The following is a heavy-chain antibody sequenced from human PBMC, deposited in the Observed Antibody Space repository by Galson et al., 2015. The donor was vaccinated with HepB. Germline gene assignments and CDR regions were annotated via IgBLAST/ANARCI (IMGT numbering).Heavy chain of an antibody. Sequence: SVKVSCKASGGTFSSYAISWVRQAPGQGLEWMGGIIPIFGTANYAQKFQGRVTITADESTSTAYMELSSLRSEDTAVYYCARVKDYCSSTSCYMYGGFWFDPWGQGTLVTVSS. CDR3: ARVKDYCSSTSCYMYGGFWFDP. J-gene: IGHJ5*02. D-gene: IGHD2-2*02. V-gene: IGHV1-69*13. CDR2: IIPIFGTA. CDR1: GGTFSSYA.